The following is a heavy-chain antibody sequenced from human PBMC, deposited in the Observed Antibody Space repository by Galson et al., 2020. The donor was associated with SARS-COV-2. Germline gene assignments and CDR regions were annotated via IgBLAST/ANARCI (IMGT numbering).Heavy chain of an antibody. D-gene: IGHD3-9*01. CDR1: GFTFSSYE. V-gene: IGHV3-48*03. Sequence: GGSLRPSCAASGFTFSSYEMNWVRQAPGKGLEWVSYISSSGSTIYYADSVKGRFTISRDNAKNSLYLQMNSLRAEYTAVYYCARVHFDWLVGKAADYWGQGTLVTVSS. CDR2: ISSSGSTI. J-gene: IGHJ4*02. CDR3: ARVHFDWLVGKAADY.